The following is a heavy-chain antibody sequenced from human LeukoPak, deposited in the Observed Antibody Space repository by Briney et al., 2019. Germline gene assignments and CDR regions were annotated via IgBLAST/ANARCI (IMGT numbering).Heavy chain of an antibody. CDR2: IYYSGST. D-gene: IGHD3-9*01. Sequence: PSETLSLTCTVSGGSISSYYWSWIRQPPGKGLEWIGYIYYSGSTNYNPSLKSRVTISVDTSKNQFSLKLSSVTAADTAVYYCARFNIDYFDWLVGLDYWAQGPLVTVSS. J-gene: IGHJ4*02. CDR3: ARFNIDYFDWLVGLDY. CDR1: GGSISSYY. V-gene: IGHV4-59*01.